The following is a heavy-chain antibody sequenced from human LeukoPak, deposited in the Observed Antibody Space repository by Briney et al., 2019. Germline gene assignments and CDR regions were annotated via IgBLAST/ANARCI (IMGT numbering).Heavy chain of an antibody. D-gene: IGHD6-19*01. CDR2: IHSGETT. CDR1: GFTVSSNY. V-gene: IGHV3-53*01. Sequence: PGGSLRLSCAASGFTVSSNYMSWVRQAPGKGLEWVSAIHSGETTYYADSVRGRFTISRDNSKNTVSLQMNSLGAEDTAMYYCARSTSGWYGDDNWGRGTLVTVSS. CDR3: ARSTSGWYGDDN. J-gene: IGHJ4*02.